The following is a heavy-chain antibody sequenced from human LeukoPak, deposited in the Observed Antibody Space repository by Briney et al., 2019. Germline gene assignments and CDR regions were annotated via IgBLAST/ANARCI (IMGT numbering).Heavy chain of an antibody. J-gene: IGHJ4*02. CDR3: ARETKLGYSNGYDY. CDR2: IKQDGSEK. D-gene: IGHD5-18*01. Sequence: PGGSLRLSCAASGFTFSSYWMSWVRQAPGKGLGWVANIKQDGSEKYYADSVKGRFTISRDNAKNSLYLQMNSLRAEDTAVYYCARETKLGYSNGYDYWGQGTLVTVSS. V-gene: IGHV3-7*01. CDR1: GFTFSSYW.